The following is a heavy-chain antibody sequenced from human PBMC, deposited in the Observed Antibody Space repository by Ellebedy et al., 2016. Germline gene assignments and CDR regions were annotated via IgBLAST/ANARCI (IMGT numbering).Heavy chain of an antibody. D-gene: IGHD3-10*01. CDR1: GFTFSDYS. CDR2: ISSGSDYI. J-gene: IGHJ4*02. CDR3: ARVPYASGSYKVDY. Sequence: GESLKISXAASGFTFSDYSMNWVRQAPGKGLMWVSSISSGSDYIYYADSLKGRFTISRDNAKNSLYLQMNSLRAEDTAVYYCARVPYASGSYKVDYWGQGTLVTVSS. V-gene: IGHV3-21*01.